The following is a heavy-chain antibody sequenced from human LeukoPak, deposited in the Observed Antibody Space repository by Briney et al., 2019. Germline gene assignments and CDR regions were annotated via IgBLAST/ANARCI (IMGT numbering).Heavy chain of an antibody. J-gene: IGHJ5*02. V-gene: IGHV1-24*01. CDR3: ATDPTPYDLPDRFDP. CDR1: GYTLTELS. CDR2: VDPEDGET. Sequence: ASVKVSCKVSGYTLTELSMHWVRQAPGKGLEWMGGVDPEDGETIYAQKFQGRVTMTEDTSTDTAYMELSSLRSEDTAVYYCATDPTPYDLPDRFDPWGQGTLVTVSS. D-gene: IGHD3-3*01.